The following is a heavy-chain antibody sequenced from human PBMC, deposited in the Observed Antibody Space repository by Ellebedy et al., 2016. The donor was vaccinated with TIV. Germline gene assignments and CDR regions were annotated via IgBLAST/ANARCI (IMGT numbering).Heavy chain of an antibody. J-gene: IGHJ5*02. Sequence: MPSETLSLTCTVSGGSISSGDYYWSWIRQPPGKGLEWIGYIYYSGSTYYNPSLKSRVTISVDTSKNQFSLKLSSVTAADTAVYYCARDVDTAYNWFDPWGQGTLVTVSS. CDR2: IYYSGST. CDR1: GGSISSGDYY. D-gene: IGHD5-18*01. CDR3: ARDVDTAYNWFDP. V-gene: IGHV4-30-4*01.